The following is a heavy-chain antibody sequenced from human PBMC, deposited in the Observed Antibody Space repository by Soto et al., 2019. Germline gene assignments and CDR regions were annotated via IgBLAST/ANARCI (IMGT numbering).Heavy chain of an antibody. CDR3: ARGFLEWFKRPHSLLNYYYYGMDV. V-gene: IGHV1-69*13. J-gene: IGHJ6*02. CDR1: GGTFSSYA. CDR2: IIPIFGTA. Sequence: SVKVSCKASGGTFSSYAISWVRQAPGQGLEWMGGIIPIFGTANYAQKFQGRVTITADESTSTAYMELSSLRSEDTAVYYCARGFLEWFKRPHSLLNYYYYGMDVWGQGTTVTVSS. D-gene: IGHD3-3*01.